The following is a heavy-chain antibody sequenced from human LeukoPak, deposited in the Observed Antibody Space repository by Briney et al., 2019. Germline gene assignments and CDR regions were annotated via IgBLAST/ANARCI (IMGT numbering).Heavy chain of an antibody. CDR1: GGSISSSSYY. CDR3: ARVRRYPRLKYGSGKKPGNWFDP. J-gene: IGHJ5*02. D-gene: IGHD3-10*01. Sequence: SSETLSLTCTVSGGSISSSSYYWGWVRQPPGKGLEWIGSMHYSGSTYYNPSLKSRVTISVDTSKNQFSLKLSSVTAADTAVYYCARVRRYPRLKYGSGKKPGNWFDPWGQGTLVTVSS. V-gene: IGHV4-39*07. CDR2: MHYSGST.